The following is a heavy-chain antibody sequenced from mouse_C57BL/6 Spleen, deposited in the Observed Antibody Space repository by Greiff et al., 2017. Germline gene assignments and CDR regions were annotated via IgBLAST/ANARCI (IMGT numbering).Heavy chain of an antibody. CDR1: GFTFSDYG. D-gene: IGHD2-2*01. J-gene: IGHJ4*01. CDR2: ISSGSSTI. CDR3: ASRGVYYGYNYYAMDY. V-gene: IGHV5-17*01. Sequence: EVKLVESGGGLVKPGGSLKLSCAASGFTFSDYGMHWVRQAPEKGLEWVAYISSGSSTIYYADTVKGRFTISRDNAKNTLFLQMTSLRSEDTAMYYCASRGVYYGYNYYAMDYWGQGTSVTVSS.